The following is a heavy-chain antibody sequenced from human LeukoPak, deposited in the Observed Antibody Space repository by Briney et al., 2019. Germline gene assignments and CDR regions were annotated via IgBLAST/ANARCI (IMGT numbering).Heavy chain of an antibody. CDR1: GFTFSSYG. Sequence: RPGGSLRLSCAASGFTFSSYGMSWVRQAPGKGLEWVSAISGSGGDTYYADSVKGRFTISRDNSKNTLFLQMNSLTAEDTAIYSCARPRLEYCSGGSCFDAFDIWGQGTMVTVSS. J-gene: IGHJ3*02. V-gene: IGHV3-23*01. CDR2: ISGSGGDT. CDR3: ARPRLEYCSGGSCFDAFDI. D-gene: IGHD2-15*01.